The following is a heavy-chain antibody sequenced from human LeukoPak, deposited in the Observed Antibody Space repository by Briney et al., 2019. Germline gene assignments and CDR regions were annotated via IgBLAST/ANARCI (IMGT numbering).Heavy chain of an antibody. CDR3: AKDRRRYCSGGSCYLFDY. CDR1: GFTFSNAW. D-gene: IGHD2-15*01. CDR2: ISYDGSNK. J-gene: IGHJ4*02. Sequence: PGGSLRLSCAASGFTFSNAWMSWVRQAPGKGLEWVAVISYDGSNKYYADSVKGRFTISRDNSKNTLYLQMNSLRAEDTAVYYCAKDRRRYCSGGSCYLFDYWGQGTLVTVSS. V-gene: IGHV3-30*18.